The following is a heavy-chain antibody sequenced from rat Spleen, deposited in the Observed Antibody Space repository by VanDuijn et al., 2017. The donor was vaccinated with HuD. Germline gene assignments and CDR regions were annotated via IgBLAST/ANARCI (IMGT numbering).Heavy chain of an antibody. J-gene: IGHJ1*01. CDR2: ILYDGSRT. Sequence: EVQLVESDGGLVQPGRSLKLSCAASEFTFSDYNMAWVRQAPKKGLEWVATILYDGSRTYYRDSVKGRFTISRDNGKSTLYLQRDSLRSEDKATYYCARRATVALYWYFDFWGPGTMVTVSS. CDR3: ARRATVALYWYFDF. CDR1: EFTFSDYN. V-gene: IGHV5S10*01. D-gene: IGHD1-3*01.